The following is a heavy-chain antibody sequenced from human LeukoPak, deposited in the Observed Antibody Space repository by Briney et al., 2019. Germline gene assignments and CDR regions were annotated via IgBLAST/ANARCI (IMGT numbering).Heavy chain of an antibody. Sequence: ASVKVSCKASGYTFTSYGISWVRQAPGQGLEWMGWISAGNGNTNYAQKLQGRVTMTTATSTTKDYMELRSLRSGATAVYCCARDSGSYPGWFVPWGQGSLVTVSS. V-gene: IGHV1-18*01. CDR2: ISAGNGNT. CDR1: GYTFTSYG. D-gene: IGHD1-26*01. J-gene: IGHJ5*02. CDR3: ARDSGSYPGWFVP.